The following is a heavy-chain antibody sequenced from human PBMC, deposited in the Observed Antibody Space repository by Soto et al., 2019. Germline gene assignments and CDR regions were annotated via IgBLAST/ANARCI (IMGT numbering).Heavy chain of an antibody. J-gene: IGHJ4*02. CDR3: ARDERGSTPLAY. CDR1: GFTFSTYW. V-gene: IGHV3-7*03. D-gene: IGHD2-2*01. Sequence: PWGSLRLSCAASGFTFSTYWMSCGRQAPWQWLEWVANIKQDGSEKYYVDSVKGRFTISRDNAKNSLYLQMNSLRAEDTAVYYCARDERGSTPLAYWGQGTLVTVSS. CDR2: IKQDGSEK.